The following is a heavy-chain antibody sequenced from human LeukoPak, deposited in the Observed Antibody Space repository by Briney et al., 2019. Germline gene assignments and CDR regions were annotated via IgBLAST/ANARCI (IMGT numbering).Heavy chain of an antibody. CDR3: ARYYRRSAAGDAFDI. Sequence: SETLSLTCTVSGGSISSSSYYWGWIRQPPGKGLEWIGSIYYSGSTYYNPSLKSRVTISVDTSKNQFSLKLSSVTAADTAVYYCARYYRRSAAGDAFDIWGQGTMVTVSS. CDR2: IYYSGST. D-gene: IGHD6-13*01. CDR1: GGSISSSSYY. J-gene: IGHJ3*02. V-gene: IGHV4-39*07.